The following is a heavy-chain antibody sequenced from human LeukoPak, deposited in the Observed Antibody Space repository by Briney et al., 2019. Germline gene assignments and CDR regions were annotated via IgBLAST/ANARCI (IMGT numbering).Heavy chain of an antibody. J-gene: IGHJ3*02. CDR1: GGSISSGSYY. Sequence: SETLSLTCTVSGGSISSGSYYWSWVRQPAGKGLEWIGRIYTSGSTNYNPSLKSRVTISVDTSKNQFSLKLSSVTAADTAVYYCARRGNAFDIWGQGTMVTVSS. CDR3: ARRGNAFDI. V-gene: IGHV4-61*02. CDR2: IYTSGST.